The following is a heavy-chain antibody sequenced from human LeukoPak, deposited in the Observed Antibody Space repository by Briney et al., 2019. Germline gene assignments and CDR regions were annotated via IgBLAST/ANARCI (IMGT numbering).Heavy chain of an antibody. V-gene: IGHV3-9*01. CDR3: AKDGAAAYFNYFDY. CDR2: ISWNSGSI. CDR1: GFTFDDYA. D-gene: IGHD6-13*01. Sequence: GGSLRLSCAASGFTFDDYAMHWVPQAPGKDLEGVSGISWNSGSIGYADSVKGRFTISRDNAKNSLYLQMNSLRAEDTALYYCAKDGAAAYFNYFDYWGQGTLVTVSS. J-gene: IGHJ4*02.